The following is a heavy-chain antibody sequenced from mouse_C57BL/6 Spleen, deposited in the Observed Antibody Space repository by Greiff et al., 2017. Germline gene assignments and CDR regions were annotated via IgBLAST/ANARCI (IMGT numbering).Heavy chain of an antibody. CDR3: AREGTTPFAY. V-gene: IGHV3-6*01. J-gene: IGHJ3*01. CDR2: ISYDGSN. CDR1: GYSITSGYY. Sequence: VQLQESGPGLVKPSQSLSLTCSVTGYSITSGYYWNWIRQFPGNKLEWMGYISYDGSNNYNPSLKNRISITRDTSKNQFFLKLNSVTTEDTATYYCAREGTTPFAYWGQGTLVTVSA. D-gene: IGHD1-1*01.